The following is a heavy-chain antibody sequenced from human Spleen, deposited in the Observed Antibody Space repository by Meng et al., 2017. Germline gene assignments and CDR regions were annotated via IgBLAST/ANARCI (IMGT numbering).Heavy chain of an antibody. CDR2: MYPGDSDI. CDR1: GYSFANYW. J-gene: IGHJ1*01. CDR3: VRHGQTQV. Sequence: GESLKISCKGSGYSFANYWIGWVRQMPGKGLEWMGIMYPGDSDIKYSPSFQGQVTISADKSIDTAYLRWNSLKASDTAMYYCVRHGQTQVWGQGTLVTVSS. V-gene: IGHV5-51*01.